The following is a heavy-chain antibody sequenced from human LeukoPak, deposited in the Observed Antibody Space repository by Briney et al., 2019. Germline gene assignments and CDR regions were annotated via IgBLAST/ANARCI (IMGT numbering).Heavy chain of an antibody. CDR1: GASVSTNNW. CDR3: ARGYCTGGNCYSFGY. Sequence: SETLSLTCVVSGASVSTNNWWKWVRQAPGKGLEWIGEVYHSGLTNYSPSLKSRVSMSIDKSKNIFSLNLTSVTAADTAVYYCARGYCTGGNCYSFGYWGQGTLVIVSS. V-gene: IGHV4/OR15-8*02. CDR2: VYHSGLT. D-gene: IGHD2-8*02. J-gene: IGHJ4*02.